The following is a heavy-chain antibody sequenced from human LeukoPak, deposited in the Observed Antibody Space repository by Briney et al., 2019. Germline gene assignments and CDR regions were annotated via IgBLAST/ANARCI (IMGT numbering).Heavy chain of an antibody. CDR3: ARDGSGYGPPVGAFDI. CDR1: GFTFSSYG. CDR2: IWYDGSNK. Sequence: GGSLRLSCAASGFTFSSYGMRWVRQAPGKGLEWVAVIWYDGSNKYYADSVKGRFTISRDNSKNTLYLQMNSLRAEDTAVYYCARDGSGYGPPVGAFDIWGQGTMVTVSS. V-gene: IGHV3-33*01. D-gene: IGHD5-12*01. J-gene: IGHJ3*02.